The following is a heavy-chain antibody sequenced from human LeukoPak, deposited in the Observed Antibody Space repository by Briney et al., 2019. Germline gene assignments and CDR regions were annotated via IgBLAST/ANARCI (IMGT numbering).Heavy chain of an antibody. D-gene: IGHD6-13*01. Sequence: ASVKVCCKASGGTFSSYAISWVRQAPGQGLEWMGGIIPIFGTANYAQKFQGRVTITADESTSTAYMELSSLRSEDTAVYYCARVGNSSSWYEGWFDPWGQGTLVTVSS. CDR2: IIPIFGTA. CDR1: GGTFSSYA. V-gene: IGHV1-69*13. J-gene: IGHJ5*02. CDR3: ARVGNSSSWYEGWFDP.